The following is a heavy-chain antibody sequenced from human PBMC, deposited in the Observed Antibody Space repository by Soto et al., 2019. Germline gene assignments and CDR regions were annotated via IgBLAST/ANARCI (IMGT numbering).Heavy chain of an antibody. J-gene: IGHJ5*02. CDR1: GFTFSNAG. CDR3: TTDIVVVPAAMFPLP. Sequence: GGSLRLSCAASGFTFSNAGRNWVRQAPGKGLEWVGRIKSKTDGGTTDYAAPVKGRFTISRDDSKNTLYLQMNSLKTEDTAVYYCTTDIVVVPAAMFPLPWGQGTLVTVSS. D-gene: IGHD2-2*01. CDR2: IKSKTDGGTT. V-gene: IGHV3-15*07.